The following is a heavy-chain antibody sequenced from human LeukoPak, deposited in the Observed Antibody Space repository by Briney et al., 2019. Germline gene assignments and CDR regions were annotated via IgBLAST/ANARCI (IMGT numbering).Heavy chain of an antibody. J-gene: IGHJ3*02. D-gene: IGHD2-2*01. Sequence: SETLSLTCAVSGGSISSGGYSWSWIRQAPGKGLEWIGYIYHSGSTYYNPSLKSRVTISVDRSKNQFSLKLSSVTAADTAVYYCARVPTYSTRRGAFDIWGQGTMVTVSS. V-gene: IGHV4-30-2*01. CDR3: ARVPTYSTRRGAFDI. CDR2: IYHSGST. CDR1: GGSISSGGYS.